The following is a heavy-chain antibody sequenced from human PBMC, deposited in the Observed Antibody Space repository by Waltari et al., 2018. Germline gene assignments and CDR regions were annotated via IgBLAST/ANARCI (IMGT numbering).Heavy chain of an antibody. CDR1: GFSLTTTEVA. J-gene: IGHJ5*02. CDR3: AHRVSWCGLDS. V-gene: IGHV2-5*01. Sequence: QITLTESGPTLVKPTQTLTLTCTFSGFSLTTTEVAVAWFRQPPGKALAFLALVHWNDVKSYSPFLQNRLSITKDTSENQVVLTMTNMDPVDTGTYFCAHRVSWCGLDSWGQGTLVTVSS. D-gene: IGHD2-8*01. CDR2: VHWNDVK.